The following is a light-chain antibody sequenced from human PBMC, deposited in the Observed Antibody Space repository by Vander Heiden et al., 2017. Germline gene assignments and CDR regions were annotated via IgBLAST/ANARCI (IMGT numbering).Light chain of an antibody. CDR3: QQSDSIPYT. CDR1: QGISSY. J-gene: IGKJ2*01. V-gene: IGKV1-39*01. Sequence: DIQMTQSPSSLSASVGDRVTISCRMSQGISSYLAWYQKKPGKAPELLIYAASSLQSGVPSRFSGSGSGTDFTLTISSLQPEDFATYYCQQSDSIPYTFGQGTKLDIK. CDR2: AAS.